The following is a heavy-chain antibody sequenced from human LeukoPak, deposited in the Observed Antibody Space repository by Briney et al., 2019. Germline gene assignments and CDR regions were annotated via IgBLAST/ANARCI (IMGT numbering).Heavy chain of an antibody. CDR3: ARVPRNAWHQGDY. Sequence: GGSLRLSCAASGFTFSSYWMHWVRQAPGQGLVWVSRISSDGSSISYADSVKGRFTISRDNAKNTLYLQLNSLRGEDTAVYYCARVPRNAWHQGDYWGQGTLVTVSS. CDR2: ISSDGSSI. V-gene: IGHV3-74*01. CDR1: GFTFSSYW. D-gene: IGHD2-2*01. J-gene: IGHJ4*02.